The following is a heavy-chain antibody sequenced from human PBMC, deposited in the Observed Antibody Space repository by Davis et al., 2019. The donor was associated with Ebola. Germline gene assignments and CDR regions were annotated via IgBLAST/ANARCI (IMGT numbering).Heavy chain of an antibody. D-gene: IGHD6-6*01. CDR1: GFTFDDYA. Sequence: SLKISCAASGFTFDDYAMHWVRQAPGKGLEWVSGISWNSGSIGYADSVKGRFTTSRDNAKNSLYLQMNSLRAEDTALYYCAKDAGPIGSSSDYWGQGTLVTVSS. J-gene: IGHJ4*02. V-gene: IGHV3-9*01. CDR2: ISWNSGSI. CDR3: AKDAGPIGSSSDY.